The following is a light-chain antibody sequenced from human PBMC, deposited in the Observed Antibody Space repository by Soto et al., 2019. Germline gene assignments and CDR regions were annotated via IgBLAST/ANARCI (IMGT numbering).Light chain of an antibody. Sequence: EIVLTQSPGTLSLSPGERATLSCRASQSVSSSYLAWYQQKPGQAPRLLIYGASSRATGIPDRFSGSGSGTDVTLTISRLEPEDFAVYYCQQYGSSPPGLTFGGGTKVEIK. J-gene: IGKJ4*01. CDR3: QQYGSSPPGLT. CDR1: QSVSSSY. CDR2: GAS. V-gene: IGKV3-20*01.